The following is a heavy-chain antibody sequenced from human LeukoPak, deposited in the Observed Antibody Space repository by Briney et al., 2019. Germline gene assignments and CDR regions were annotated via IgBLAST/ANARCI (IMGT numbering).Heavy chain of an antibody. Sequence: HGGSLRLSCAASGFTFSSYAMSWVRQAPGKGLEWVSAISGSGGSTYYADSVKGRFTISRDNSKNTLYLQMNSLRAEDTAVYYCAKDTSSYYYGSGRVYWGQGTLVTVSS. CDR3: AKDTSSYYYGSGRVY. CDR1: GFTFSSYA. CDR2: ISGSGGST. J-gene: IGHJ4*02. D-gene: IGHD3-10*01. V-gene: IGHV3-23*01.